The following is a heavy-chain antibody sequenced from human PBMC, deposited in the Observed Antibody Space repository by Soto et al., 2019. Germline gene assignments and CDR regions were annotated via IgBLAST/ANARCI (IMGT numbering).Heavy chain of an antibody. Sequence: GSLRLSCAASGFTFSSYWMSWVRQAPGKGLEWVANIKQDGSEKYYVDSVKGRFTISRDNAKNSLYLQMNSLRAEDTAVYYCARDIFSDTSYSSSFYYYYGMDVWGQGTTVTVSS. D-gene: IGHD6-6*01. CDR1: GFTFSSYW. J-gene: IGHJ6*02. V-gene: IGHV3-7*05. CDR2: IKQDGSEK. CDR3: ARDIFSDTSYSSSFYYYYGMDV.